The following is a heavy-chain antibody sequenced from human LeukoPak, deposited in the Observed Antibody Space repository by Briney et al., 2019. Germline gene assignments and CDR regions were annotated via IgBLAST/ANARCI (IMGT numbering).Heavy chain of an antibody. D-gene: IGHD3-22*01. Sequence: RASVKVSCKASGYNLISYGIIWVRQAPGQGLEWMGRISAYNVNTNYAQKFQGRVTMTTDTSTSTAYMELRSLKSDDTVVYFCARPYDTSGYYNYYFDYWGQGTLVTVSS. CDR2: ISAYNVNT. V-gene: IGHV1-18*01. CDR3: ARPYDTSGYYNYYFDY. CDR1: GYNLISYG. J-gene: IGHJ4*02.